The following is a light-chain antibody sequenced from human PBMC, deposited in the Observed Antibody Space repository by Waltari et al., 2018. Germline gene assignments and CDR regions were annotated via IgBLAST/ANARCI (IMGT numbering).Light chain of an antibody. CDR2: WAS. J-gene: IGKJ4*01. CDR3: QEYYTDSLT. V-gene: IGKV4-1*01. CDR1: QSVLYGPNRKNY. Sequence: DIVMTQSPDSLPGSRGQRATIGCNPRQSVLYGPNRKNYIAWYQQKSGQPPKLLISWASTRESGVPDRFSGSGSGTEFTLTITDLQAEDVAVYYCQEYYTDSLTFGGGTKVEIK.